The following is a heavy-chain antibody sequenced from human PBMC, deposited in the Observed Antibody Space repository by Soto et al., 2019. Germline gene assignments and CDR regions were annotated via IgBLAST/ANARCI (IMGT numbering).Heavy chain of an antibody. Sequence: QVQVVESGGGVVQPGRSLRLSCAASGFTFRSYAIHWVRQAPAKGLEWVAVISRDGSNKYYVDSVKGRFTISRDNSKDTVYLQMNSLRDEDSAMFYCARSRSGAVADSFDFWGQGTLVTVSS. CDR2: ISRDGSNK. J-gene: IGHJ4*02. D-gene: IGHD3-10*01. CDR3: ARSRSGAVADSFDF. CDR1: GFTFRSYA. V-gene: IGHV3-30*04.